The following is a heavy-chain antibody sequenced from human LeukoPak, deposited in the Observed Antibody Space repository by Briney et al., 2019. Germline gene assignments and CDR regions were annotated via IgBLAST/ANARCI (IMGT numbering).Heavy chain of an antibody. CDR2: INPNSGGT. D-gene: IGHD6-19*01. CDR1: GYTFTGYY. CDR3: ARDSRTSSGWYYPSEYYYYYYMDV. Sequence: ASVKVSCKASGYTFTGYYMHWVRQAPGQGLEWMGWINPNSGGTNYAQKFQGRVTMTRDTSISTAYMELSRLRSDDTAVYYCARDSRTSSGWYYPSEYYYYYYMDVWGKGTTATVSS. V-gene: IGHV1-2*02. J-gene: IGHJ6*03.